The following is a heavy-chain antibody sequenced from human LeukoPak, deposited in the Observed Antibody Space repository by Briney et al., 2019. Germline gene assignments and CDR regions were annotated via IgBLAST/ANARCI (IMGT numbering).Heavy chain of an antibody. Sequence: GGSLRLSCAASGFTFSSYWMSWVRQAPGKGLEWVANIKQDRSEKYYVDSVKGRFTISRDNAKNSLYLQMNSLRAEDTAVYYCARVLAAAADEPYYYYYYYMDVWGKGTTVTISS. CDR1: GFTFSSYW. D-gene: IGHD6-13*01. CDR2: IKQDRSEK. CDR3: ARVLAAAADEPYYYYYYYMDV. V-gene: IGHV3-7*01. J-gene: IGHJ6*03.